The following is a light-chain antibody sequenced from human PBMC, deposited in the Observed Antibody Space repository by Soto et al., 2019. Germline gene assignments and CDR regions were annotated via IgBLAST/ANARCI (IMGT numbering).Light chain of an antibody. J-gene: IGKJ1*01. V-gene: IGKV3-20*01. CDR3: QQYGSSPPT. CDR2: GAS. Sequence: EIVLTQSPGTLSLSPGERATLSCRASQTVSSSYLAWYQQKLGQAPRLLIYGASNRATGIPDRFSGSGSGTVFTLTISRLEPEDFAVYYCQQYGSSPPTFGQGTKVDIK. CDR1: QTVSSSY.